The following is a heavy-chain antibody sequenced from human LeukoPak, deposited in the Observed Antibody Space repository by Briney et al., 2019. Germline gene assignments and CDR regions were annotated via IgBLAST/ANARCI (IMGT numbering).Heavy chain of an antibody. V-gene: IGHV3-30*02. D-gene: IGHD3-3*01. CDR3: AKGQEFLEWIYDY. J-gene: IGHJ4*02. Sequence: GGSLRLSCAASGFTFSSYGMHWVRQAPGKGLEWVAFIRYDGSNKYYADSVKGRFTISRDNSKNTLYLQMNSLRAEDTAVYYCAKGQEFLEWIYDYWGQGTLVTVSS. CDR1: GFTFSSYG. CDR2: IRYDGSNK.